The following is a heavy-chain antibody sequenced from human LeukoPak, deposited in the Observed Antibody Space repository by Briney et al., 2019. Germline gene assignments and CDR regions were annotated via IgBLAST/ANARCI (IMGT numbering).Heavy chain of an antibody. V-gene: IGHV3-64*01. CDR3: VRGPYSNSPYHYMDV. CDR2: ISSNGGSK. CDR1: GFTFSSYA. Sequence: GGSLRLSCAASGFTFSSYAMHWVRQAPGKGLEYVSAISSNGGSKYYANSVKGRFTISRDNSKSTLYLQMSSLRAEDMAVYYCVRGPYSNSPYHYMDVWGEGTTVTVSS. D-gene: IGHD4-11*01. J-gene: IGHJ6*03.